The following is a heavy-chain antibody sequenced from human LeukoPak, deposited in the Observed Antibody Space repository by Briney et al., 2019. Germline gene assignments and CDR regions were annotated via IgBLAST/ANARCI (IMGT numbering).Heavy chain of an antibody. CDR1: GGSISSYY. D-gene: IGHD3-22*01. Sequence: SEILSLTCTVSGGSISSYYWSWIRQPPGKGLEWIGYIYYSGSTNYNPSLKSRVTISVDTSKNQFSLKLSSVTAADTAVYYCARVTLMIGGGAFDIWGQGTMVTVSS. J-gene: IGHJ3*02. V-gene: IGHV4-59*01. CDR3: ARVTLMIGGGAFDI. CDR2: IYYSGST.